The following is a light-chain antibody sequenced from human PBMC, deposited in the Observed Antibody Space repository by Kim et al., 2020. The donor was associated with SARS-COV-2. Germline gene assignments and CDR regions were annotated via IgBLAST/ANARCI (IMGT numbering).Light chain of an antibody. CDR2: WAS. J-gene: IGKJ2*01. CDR3: QQYYSTLMYT. V-gene: IGKV4-1*01. Sequence: DIVMTQSPDSLAVSLGERATINCKSSQSVLYSSNNKNYLAWYQQKPGQPPKLLFYWASTRESGVPDRFSGSGSGTDFTLTISSLQAEDVAVYYCQQYYSTLMYTFGQGTKLEI. CDR1: QSVLYSSNNKNY.